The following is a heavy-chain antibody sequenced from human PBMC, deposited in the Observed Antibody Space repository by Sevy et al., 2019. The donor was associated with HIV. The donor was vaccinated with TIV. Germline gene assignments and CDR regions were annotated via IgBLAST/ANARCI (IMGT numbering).Heavy chain of an antibody. D-gene: IGHD1-20*01. Sequence: GGSLRLSCAASGFTVSNSHMSWARQAPGKGLEWVSILFSSGNTYYADSVKGRFTVSRDNSMNTLYLQMHSRTVEETAVYYCEGYNNGFDYWAQGTLVTVSS. CDR1: GFTVSNSH. CDR2: LFSSGNT. V-gene: IGHV3-66*01. J-gene: IGHJ4*02. CDR3: EGYNNGFDY.